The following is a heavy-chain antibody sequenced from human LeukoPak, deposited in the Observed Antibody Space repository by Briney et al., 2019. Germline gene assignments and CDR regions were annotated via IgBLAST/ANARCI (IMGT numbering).Heavy chain of an antibody. D-gene: IGHD5-18*01. J-gene: IGHJ4*02. Sequence: GGSLRLSCAASGFTFSSYWMHWVRQAPGKGLVWVSRINSDGSSTSYADSVKGRFTISRDNSKNTLYLQMNSLRAEDTAIYYCAKDPDTAMVYGYWGQGTLVTVSS. CDR2: INSDGSST. V-gene: IGHV3-74*01. CDR1: GFTFSSYW. CDR3: AKDPDTAMVYGY.